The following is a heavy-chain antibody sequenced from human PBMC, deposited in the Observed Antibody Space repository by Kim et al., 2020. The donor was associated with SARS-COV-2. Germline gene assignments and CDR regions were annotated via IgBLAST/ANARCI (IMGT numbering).Heavy chain of an antibody. Sequence: SETLSLTCTVSGASVGIGISYWGWIRQSPVRGLEWIGRIYKDGTAHYNPCLRNPLTVPIDRPKNQFSLILCSVTATDTALYYCARLSSHSGSGFVDFWGRGIVVTVSS. CDR2: IYKDGTA. CDR3: ARLSSHSGSGFVDF. CDR1: GASVGIGISY. D-gene: IGHD3-10*01. V-gene: IGHV4-39*01. J-gene: IGHJ4*02.